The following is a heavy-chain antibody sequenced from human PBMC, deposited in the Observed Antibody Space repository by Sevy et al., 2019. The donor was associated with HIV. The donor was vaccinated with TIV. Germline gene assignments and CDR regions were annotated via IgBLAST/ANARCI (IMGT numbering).Heavy chain of an antibody. V-gene: IGHV4-4*07. D-gene: IGHD6-19*01. CDR3: AREAEWLVGGRYFDY. J-gene: IGHJ4*02. Sequence: SETLSLTCTVSGGSISSYYWSWIRQPAGKGLEWIGRIYTSGSTNYNPSLKSRVTMSVDTSKNQFSLKLSSVTAADTAGHYCAREAEWLVGGRYFDYWGQGTLVTVSS. CDR2: IYTSGST. CDR1: GGSISSYY.